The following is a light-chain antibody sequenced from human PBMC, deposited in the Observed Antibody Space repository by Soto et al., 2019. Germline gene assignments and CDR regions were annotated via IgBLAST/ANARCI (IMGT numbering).Light chain of an antibody. CDR1: SSDVGRFNF. Sequence: QSVLTQPASVSGSPGQSITISCTGTSSDVGRFNFVSWFQQHPGKAPKLLIYEVTKRPSGVSNRFSGSKSGNTASLTISGLQTEDEADYYCSSYTTRSTYVCGTGTKVTVL. V-gene: IGLV2-14*01. J-gene: IGLJ1*01. CDR3: SSYTTRSTYV. CDR2: EVT.